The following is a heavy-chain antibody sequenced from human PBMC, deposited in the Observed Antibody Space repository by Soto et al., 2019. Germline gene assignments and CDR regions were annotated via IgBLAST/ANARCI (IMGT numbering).Heavy chain of an antibody. CDR1: GFTFSNYA. V-gene: IGHV3-23*01. CDR3: AKNSGASYYYYMEV. J-gene: IGHJ6*03. Sequence: GGSLRLSCAASGFTFSNYAMSWVRQAPGKGLEWVSAVNSRGTPNYADSVKGRFTISRDSSQDTLFLQMNSLRADDTAVYYCAKNSGASYYYYMEVWGKGTAVTVSS. D-gene: IGHD1-7*01. CDR2: VNSRGTP.